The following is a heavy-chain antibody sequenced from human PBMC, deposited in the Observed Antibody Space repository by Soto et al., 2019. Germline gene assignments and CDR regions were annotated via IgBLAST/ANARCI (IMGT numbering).Heavy chain of an antibody. J-gene: IGHJ5*02. CDR2: ISTKNGDT. CDR1: GYTFTSHG. V-gene: IGHV1-18*01. Sequence: QVQLVQSGGEVKKPGASVKVSCKASGYTFTSHGISWVRQAPGQGLEWMGWISTKNGDTNYAQEFQDRVTLTTATSTSTAYMELRNLGSNDTAVYYCARDRLVPDRGWFDPWGQGTLVTVSS. CDR3: ARDRLVPDRGWFDP. D-gene: IGHD3-9*01.